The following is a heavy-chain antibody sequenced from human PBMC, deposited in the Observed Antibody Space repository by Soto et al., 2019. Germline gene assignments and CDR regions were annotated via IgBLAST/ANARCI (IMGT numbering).Heavy chain of an antibody. J-gene: IGHJ4*02. V-gene: IGHV1-3*01. CDR2: INASNGNT. Sequence: ASVKVSCKASGGTFSSYAISWVRQAPGQGLEWMGWINASNGNTKYSQKFQGRVTITRDTSASTAYMELSSLRSEDTAVYYCARLYPDSSGWYYFDYWGQGTLVTVSS. CDR3: ARLYPDSSGWYYFDY. CDR1: GGTFSSYA. D-gene: IGHD6-19*01.